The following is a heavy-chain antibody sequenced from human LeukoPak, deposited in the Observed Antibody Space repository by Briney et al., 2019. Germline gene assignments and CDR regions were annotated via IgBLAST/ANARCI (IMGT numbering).Heavy chain of an antibody. CDR2: LDTIGRT. CDR1: GGSISSGSYY. Sequence: SEPLSLTCTVSGGSISSGSYYWSGIRRPAGKGLGWIARLDTIGRTNYNPSLTSRATMSVSPSKTPSSRELSSVAAADTAVYYCASSPGGDGAGTYMDVWGKGTTVTISS. CDR3: ASSPGGDGAGTYMDV. J-gene: IGHJ6*03. V-gene: IGHV4-61*02. D-gene: IGHD2-21*01.